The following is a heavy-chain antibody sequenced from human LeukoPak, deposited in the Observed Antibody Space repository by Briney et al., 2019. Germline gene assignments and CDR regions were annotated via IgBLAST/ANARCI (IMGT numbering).Heavy chain of an antibody. J-gene: IGHJ3*01. V-gene: IGHV3-21*01. Sequence: GGSLRLSCAASRFSFSSYSMNWVRQAPGKGLEWVSSITSSSSFIYYADSVKGRFTISRDNARNSLYLQMNSLRAEDTAVYYCAKDFLGSIPDAFDVWGQGTMVTVSS. CDR1: RFSFSSYS. CDR3: AKDFLGSIPDAFDV. D-gene: IGHD3-3*01. CDR2: ITSSSSFI.